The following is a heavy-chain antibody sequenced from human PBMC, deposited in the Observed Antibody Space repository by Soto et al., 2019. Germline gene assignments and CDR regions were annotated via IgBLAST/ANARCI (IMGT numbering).Heavy chain of an antibody. V-gene: IGHV1-46*01. CDR1: GYTFTSYG. D-gene: IGHD2-8*01. J-gene: IGHJ5*02. Sequence: ASVKVSCKASGYTFTSYGISWVRQAPGQGLEWMGRINASGGSTNYAQKFQGRVTLTSDTSTTTVYMELSSLRSDDTAVYYCARLIGNRWLDSRGQG. CDR3: ARLIGNRWLDS. CDR2: INASGGST.